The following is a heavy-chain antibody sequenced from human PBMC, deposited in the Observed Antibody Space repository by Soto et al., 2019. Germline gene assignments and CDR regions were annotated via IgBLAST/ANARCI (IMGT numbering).Heavy chain of an antibody. Sequence: QLQLQESGSGLVKPSQTLSLTCAVSGDSISSGSYSWNWIRQPPGKGLEWIGYIYHSGSTYYNPSLSSRVTIAVDRSKNQFSLKLSSVTAADTALYYCARGLDYNWFDPWGQGTLVTVSS. V-gene: IGHV4-30-2*01. J-gene: IGHJ5*02. CDR3: ARGLDYNWFDP. CDR1: GDSISSGSYS. CDR2: IYHSGST. D-gene: IGHD5-12*01.